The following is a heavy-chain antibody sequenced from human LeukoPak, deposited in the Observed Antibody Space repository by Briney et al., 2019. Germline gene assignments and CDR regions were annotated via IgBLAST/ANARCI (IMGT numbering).Heavy chain of an antibody. D-gene: IGHD5-24*01. CDR3: ASYTIADGCDM. J-gene: IGHJ3*02. V-gene: IGHV1-8*01. CDR1: GYTSTRPD. Sequence: ASVTVSRKATGYTSTRPDINWVRQATGKGLEWLGWMNPSDQTDYLHNFQGRLTFPRDISRNKAYMELTILPPDDTAVYICASYTIADGCDMWGRGTMVSVSS. CDR2: MNPSDQT.